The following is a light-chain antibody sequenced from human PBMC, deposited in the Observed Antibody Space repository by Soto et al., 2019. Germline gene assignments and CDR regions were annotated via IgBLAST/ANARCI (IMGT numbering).Light chain of an antibody. Sequence: EIVMTQSPATLSLSPGETATLSCRASQSVSYNLAWYQQKPGQGPRLVIYGAFSRATGIPARFSGSGSGTEFTLTISSLQSEDFAVYYCQQYKNWPPLTFGGGTKVEIK. V-gene: IGKV3-15*01. CDR3: QQYKNWPPLT. J-gene: IGKJ4*01. CDR1: QSVSYN. CDR2: GAF.